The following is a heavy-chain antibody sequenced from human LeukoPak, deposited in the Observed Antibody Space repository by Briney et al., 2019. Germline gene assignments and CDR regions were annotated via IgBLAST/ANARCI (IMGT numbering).Heavy chain of an antibody. J-gene: IGHJ4*02. CDR1: GYTFTGYY. D-gene: IGHD3-22*01. Sequence: GGSVKVSRQASGYTFTGYYIHLVRQGPWQGVEWMGWINPKSGGTNYAQKFQGRVTMTRDTSISTAYMELSRLRSDDTAVYYCARVPDEIYYYDSSGFVDYWGQGTLVTVSS. CDR2: INPKSGGT. V-gene: IGHV1-2*02. CDR3: ARVPDEIYYYDSSGFVDY.